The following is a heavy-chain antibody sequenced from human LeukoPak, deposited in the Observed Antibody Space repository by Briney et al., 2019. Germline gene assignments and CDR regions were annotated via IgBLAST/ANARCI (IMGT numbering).Heavy chain of an antibody. CDR1: GGSISSYY. CDR2: IYYSGST. D-gene: IGHD6-13*01. J-gene: IGHJ5*02. Sequence: PSETLSLTCTVSGGSISSYYWSWIRQPPGKGLEWIGYIYYSGSTNYDPSLKSRVTISVDTSKNQYSLKLSSVTAADTAVYYCARDRGLEQQLADSAWLDPWGQGTLVTVSS. CDR3: ARDRGLEQQLADSAWLDP. V-gene: IGHV4-59*01.